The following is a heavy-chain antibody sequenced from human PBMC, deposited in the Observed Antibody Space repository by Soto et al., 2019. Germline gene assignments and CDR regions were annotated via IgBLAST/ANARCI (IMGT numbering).Heavy chain of an antibody. CDR3: AKGSIVGATTAQRHYGMDV. J-gene: IGHJ6*02. V-gene: IGHV3-23*01. Sequence: GGSLRLSCAASGFTFSSSTMNWVRQAPGKGLEWVSAIIDSGGYTYYADSVKGRFTISRDNSKNTLYLQMNSLRAEDTAVYYCAKGSIVGATTAQRHYGMDVWGQGTTGTVSS. CDR1: GFTFSSST. CDR2: IIDSGGYT. D-gene: IGHD1-26*01.